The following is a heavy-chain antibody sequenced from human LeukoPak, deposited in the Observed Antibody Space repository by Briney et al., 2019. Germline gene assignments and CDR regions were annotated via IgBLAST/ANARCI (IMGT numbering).Heavy chain of an antibody. V-gene: IGHV4-61*01. Sequence: PSETLSLTCSVSGGSVSSDSYFWNWVRQPPGKGLEWIGYIYSSGSTNYNRSLKSRVTISLDTSKNQFSLKLSSVTAADTAVYYCARGGAARLHFQNWGQGTLVTVSS. D-gene: IGHD6-6*01. CDR2: IYSSGST. J-gene: IGHJ1*01. CDR3: ARGGAARLHFQN. CDR1: GGSVSSDSYF.